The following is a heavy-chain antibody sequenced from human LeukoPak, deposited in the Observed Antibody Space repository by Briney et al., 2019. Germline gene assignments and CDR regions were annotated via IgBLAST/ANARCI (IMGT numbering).Heavy chain of an antibody. CDR2: INPSGGST. V-gene: IGHV1-46*01. Sequence: ASVKVSCKASGYIFSTYGVSWVRQAPGQGLEWMGIINPSGGSTSYAQKFQGRVTMTRDMSTSTVYMELSSLRSEDTAVYYCARDPDRGGDSSNWFDPWGQGTLVTVSS. D-gene: IGHD2-21*02. CDR3: ARDPDRGGDSSNWFDP. CDR1: GYIFSTYG. J-gene: IGHJ5*02.